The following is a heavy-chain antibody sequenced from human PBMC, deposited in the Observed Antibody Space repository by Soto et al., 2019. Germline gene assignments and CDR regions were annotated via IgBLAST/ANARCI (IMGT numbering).Heavy chain of an antibody. CDR2: IYWDDDK. J-gene: IGHJ6*02. CDR3: IQSRCGGDCLQSYASYYYYGIDV. V-gene: IGHV2-5*02. Sequence: QITLKESGPTLVKPTQTLTLTCTFSAFSLSTGGVGVGWIRQPPGKALEWLALIYWDDDKRYSPSLRSRLTITKDTSKNRVXLXIXXMDPVDTATYYCIQSRCGGDCLQSYASYYYYGIDVWGQGTTVTVSS. D-gene: IGHD2-21*02. CDR1: AFSLSTGGVG.